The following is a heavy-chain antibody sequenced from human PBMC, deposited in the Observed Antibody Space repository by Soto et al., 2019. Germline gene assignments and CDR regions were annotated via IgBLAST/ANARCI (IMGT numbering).Heavy chain of an antibody. CDR2: ISSSGSTI. Sequence: GGSLRLSCAASGFTFSDYYMSWIRQAPGKGLEWVSYISSSGSTIYYADSVKGRFTISRDNAKNSLYLQMNSLRAEDTAVYYCARDSSGWYDPYYYYGMDVWGQGTTVTVSS. D-gene: IGHD6-19*01. CDR3: ARDSSGWYDPYYYYGMDV. CDR1: GFTFSDYY. V-gene: IGHV3-11*01. J-gene: IGHJ6*02.